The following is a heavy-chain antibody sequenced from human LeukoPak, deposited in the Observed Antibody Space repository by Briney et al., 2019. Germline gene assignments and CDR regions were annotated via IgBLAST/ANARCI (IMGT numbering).Heavy chain of an antibody. D-gene: IGHD1-26*01. CDR3: AKDIELFMS. Sequence: GGSLRLSCAASGFTFRNFAMSWVRQAPGKGLEWVSGLSHGGTGTFYAASVKGRFTISRDDSNSTLFLQMDNLRVEDTATYYCAKDIELFMSWGQGTLVIVSS. CDR1: GFTFRNFA. V-gene: IGHV3-23*01. CDR2: LSHGGTGT. J-gene: IGHJ5*02.